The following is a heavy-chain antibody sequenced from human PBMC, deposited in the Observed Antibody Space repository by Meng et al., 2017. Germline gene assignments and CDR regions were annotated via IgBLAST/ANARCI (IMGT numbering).Heavy chain of an antibody. CDR1: GGSISSSSYY. CDR3: ASLFMVRGVIGDPTTPLGIDY. Sequence: SETLSLTCTVSGGSISSSSYYWGWIRQPPGKGLEWIGSIYYSGSTYYNPSLKSRVTISVDTSKNQFSLKLSSVTAADTAVYYCASLFMVRGVIGDPTTPLGIDYWGQGTLVTVSS. J-gene: IGHJ4*02. D-gene: IGHD3-10*01. CDR2: IYYSGST. V-gene: IGHV4-39*07.